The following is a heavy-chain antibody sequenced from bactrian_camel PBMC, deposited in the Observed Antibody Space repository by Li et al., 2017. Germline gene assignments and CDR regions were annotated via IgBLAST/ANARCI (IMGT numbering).Heavy chain of an antibody. Sequence: VQLVESGGGSVQAGGSLTLSCAASGFTFSSYSMGWVRQAPGKEREGVATIRTGSISATYTDSVQGRFTISRDDAKSTMYLDMNRLKPEDTAVYYCAARRTVGIGPCPLSNPSYDVWGQGTQVTVS. CDR2: IRTGSISA. J-gene: IGHJ4*01. CDR3: AARRTVGIGPCPLSNPSYDV. CDR1: GFTFSSYS. D-gene: IGHD1*01. V-gene: IGHV3S42*01.